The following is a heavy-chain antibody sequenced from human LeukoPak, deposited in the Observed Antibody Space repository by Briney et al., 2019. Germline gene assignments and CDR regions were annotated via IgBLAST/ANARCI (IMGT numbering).Heavy chain of an antibody. CDR1: GDSISSYY. CDR3: ARQRNYDILTGYRRGYGMDV. D-gene: IGHD3-9*01. J-gene: IGHJ6*02. Sequence: SETLSLTCTVSGDSISSYYWSWIRQPPGKGLEWIGYIYTSGSTNYNPSLKSRVTISVDTSKNQFSLKLSSVTAADTALYYCARQRNYDILTGYRRGYGMDVWGQGTTVTVSS. CDR2: IYTSGST. V-gene: IGHV4-4*09.